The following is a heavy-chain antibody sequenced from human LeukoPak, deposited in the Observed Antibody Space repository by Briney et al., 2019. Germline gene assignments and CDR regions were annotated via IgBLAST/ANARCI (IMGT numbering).Heavy chain of an antibody. V-gene: IGHV1-3*03. CDR2: INAGNGNT. CDR1: VYTFTSYA. Sequence: ASVKVSCKASVYTFTSYAMHWVRQAPGQRLEWMGWINAGNGNTKYSQEFQGRVTITRDTSASTAYMELSSLRSEDMAVYYCATASNYDSSGYYPLDYWGQGTLVTVSS. D-gene: IGHD3-22*01. J-gene: IGHJ4*02. CDR3: ATASNYDSSGYYPLDY.